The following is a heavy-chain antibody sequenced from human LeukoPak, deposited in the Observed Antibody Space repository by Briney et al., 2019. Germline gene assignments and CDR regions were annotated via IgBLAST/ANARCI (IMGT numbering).Heavy chain of an antibody. CDR3: ARGYSSGSVWDYYYYYYMDV. J-gene: IGHJ6*03. Sequence: PGGSLRLSCAASGFIFSDFYMSWIRQAPGKGLEWVSYISSSGTTINYADSVKGRFTISRDNAKNSLYLQMNSLRAEDTALYHCARGYSSGSVWDYYYYYYMDVWGKGTTVTISS. CDR2: ISSSGTTI. D-gene: IGHD6-19*01. CDR1: GFIFSDFY. V-gene: IGHV3-11*01.